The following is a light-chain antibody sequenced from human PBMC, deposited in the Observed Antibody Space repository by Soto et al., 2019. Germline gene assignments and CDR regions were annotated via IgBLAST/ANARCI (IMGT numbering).Light chain of an antibody. CDR1: QGVDKW. CDR3: QQANTFPWT. V-gene: IGKV1-12*02. J-gene: IGKJ1*01. CDR2: AAS. Sequence: DIQMTQSPSSVSASVGDRVTITCRASQGVDKWLALYQQKPGKAPNLLIYAASSLQSGVPSRFSGIESGTDFTLPVSSLQPEDLATSYCQQANTFPWTFGQATKVEIK.